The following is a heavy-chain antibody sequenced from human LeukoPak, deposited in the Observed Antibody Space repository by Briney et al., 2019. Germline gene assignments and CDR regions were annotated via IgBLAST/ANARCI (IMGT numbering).Heavy chain of an antibody. V-gene: IGHV3-48*01. CDR1: GFTFTSYS. J-gene: IGHJ4*02. CDR3: ASRIAAAATYGAPSHFDY. CDR2: ISIGSSTI. D-gene: IGHD6-13*01. Sequence: GGSLRLSCAASGFTFTSYSMNWVRQAPGKGLEWVSYISIGSSTIYYADSVKGRFTISRDNAKNSLYLQMNSLRAEDTAVYYCASRIAAAATYGAPSHFDYWGQGTLVTVSS.